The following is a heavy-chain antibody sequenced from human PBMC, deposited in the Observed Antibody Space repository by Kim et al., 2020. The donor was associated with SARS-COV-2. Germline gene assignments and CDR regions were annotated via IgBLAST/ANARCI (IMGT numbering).Heavy chain of an antibody. CDR2: SRNKARSFTT. V-gene: IGHV3-72*01. Sequence: GGSLRLSCATSGFTFNDYYMDWVRQAPGKGLEWVARSRNKARSFTTDYAASVKGRFTVSRDDSENSLYLYMNSLKTEDTAVYYCTRTSYGANYFTYYWGQGTLVTVPS. D-gene: IGHD3-3*01. CDR1: GFTFNDYY. J-gene: IGHJ4*02. CDR3: TRTSYGANYFTYY.